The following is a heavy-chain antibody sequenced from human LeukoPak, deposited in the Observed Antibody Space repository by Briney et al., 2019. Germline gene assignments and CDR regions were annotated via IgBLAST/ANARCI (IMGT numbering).Heavy chain of an antibody. V-gene: IGHV3-7*03. CDR2: IRQDGSEM. D-gene: IGHD3-3*01. Sequence: GGSLRLSCVTSGFIFGDYWMSWVRQSPGKGLQWVANIRQDGSEMFYADSLKGRFTISRDNPKNSLYLQMKTLRVEDTAIYYCARGPLYQVPYYEHYYCLDVWGQGTTVTVSS. J-gene: IGHJ6*02. CDR1: GFIFGDYW. CDR3: ARGPLYQVPYYEHYYCLDV.